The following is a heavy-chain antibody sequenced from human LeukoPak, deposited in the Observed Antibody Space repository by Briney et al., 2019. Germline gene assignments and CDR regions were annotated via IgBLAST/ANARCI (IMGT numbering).Heavy chain of an antibody. D-gene: IGHD3-22*01. CDR1: GFTFSDYY. Sequence: GGSLRLSCAASGFTFSDYYMSWIRQAPGKGLEWVSYISSSSSTIYYADSVKGRLTISRDNAKNSLYLQMNSLRAEDTAVYYCARGSTYYDSSGQVPFDYWGQGTLVTVSS. V-gene: IGHV3-11*04. CDR2: ISSSSSTI. CDR3: ARGSTYYDSSGQVPFDY. J-gene: IGHJ4*02.